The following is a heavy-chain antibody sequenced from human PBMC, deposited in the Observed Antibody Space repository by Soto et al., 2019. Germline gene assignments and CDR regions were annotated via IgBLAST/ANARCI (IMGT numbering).Heavy chain of an antibody. CDR2: ISVWNGDT. CDR1: GYRFSNFG. Sequence: QVQLVQSGAEVKKPGASVRVSCKASGYRFSNFGISWVRQAPGQGLEWMGWISVWNGDTQSAQNLQGRVSMTTDTSTSTAYMELRSQKSDDTAIYYCARDRDRYYDNTGYYHFDYWGQGTLVTVSS. D-gene: IGHD3-22*01. CDR3: ARDRDRYYDNTGYYHFDY. J-gene: IGHJ4*02. V-gene: IGHV1-18*01.